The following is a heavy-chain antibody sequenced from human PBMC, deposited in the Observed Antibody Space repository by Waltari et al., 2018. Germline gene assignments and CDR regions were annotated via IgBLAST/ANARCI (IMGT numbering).Heavy chain of an antibody. D-gene: IGHD3-3*02. CDR1: GLRFSTTS. J-gene: IGHJ4*02. CDR2: IRGAGTGA. Sequence: EVQLLESGGGLIPPGGYLRLSCAASGLRFSTTSMTWVRKVPGKCLGWVSAIRGAGTGAYYADSIKGRFTISRDNSRTTLSLQMNSLRAEDTALYYCATFKGDHWGQGTLVTVSS. V-gene: IGHV3-23*01. CDR3: ATFKGDH.